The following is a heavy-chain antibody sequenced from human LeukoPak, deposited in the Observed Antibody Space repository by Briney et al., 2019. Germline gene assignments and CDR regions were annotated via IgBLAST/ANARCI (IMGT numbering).Heavy chain of an antibody. J-gene: IGHJ4*02. V-gene: IGHV3-23*01. D-gene: IGHD2-21*01. CDR1: GFTFSSYA. CDR2: LSGSGANT. Sequence: PGGSLRLSCAASGFTFSSYAMNWVRQAPGKGLEWVSALSGSGANTYYADSVKGRFTIPRDNSKNTLYLQMNSLRAEDTAVYYCAKDGDSHSPPYYFDYWGQGTLVTVSS. CDR3: AKDGDSHSPPYYFDY.